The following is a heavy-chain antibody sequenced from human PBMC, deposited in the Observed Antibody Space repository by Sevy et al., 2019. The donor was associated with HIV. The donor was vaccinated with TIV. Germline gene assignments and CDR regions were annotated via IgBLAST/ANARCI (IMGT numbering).Heavy chain of an antibody. CDR2: ISYDGSNK. CDR3: ARDEPAHYYGSGSSNNPFDY. D-gene: IGHD3-10*01. J-gene: IGHJ4*02. Sequence: GGSLRLSCAASGFTFSSYAMHWVRQAPGKGLEWVAVISYDGSNKYDADSVKGRFTISRDNSKNTLYLQMNSLRAEDTAVYYRARDEPAHYYGSGSSNNPFDYWGQGTLVTVSS. V-gene: IGHV3-30-3*01. CDR1: GFTFSSYA.